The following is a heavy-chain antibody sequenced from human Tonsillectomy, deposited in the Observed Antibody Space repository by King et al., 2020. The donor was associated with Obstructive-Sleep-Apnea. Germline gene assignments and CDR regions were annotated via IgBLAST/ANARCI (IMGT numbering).Heavy chain of an antibody. Sequence: EVQLVESGAEVKKPGESLKISCKVSGYSFTSYWIGWVPQMPGKGLEWMGVIYPGDSDTRYSPSFQGQVTFSADKSISTAYLQWSSLKASDTAMYYCARLLGDSSAYTDYWGQGTLVTVSS. CDR2: IYPGDSDT. D-gene: IGHD3-22*01. CDR3: ARLLGDSSAYTDY. V-gene: IGHV5-51*01. CDR1: GYSFTSYW. J-gene: IGHJ4*02.